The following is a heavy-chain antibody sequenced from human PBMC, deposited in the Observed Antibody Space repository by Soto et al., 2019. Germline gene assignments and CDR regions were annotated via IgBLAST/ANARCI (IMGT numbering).Heavy chain of an antibody. J-gene: IGHJ5*02. Sequence: ETLSLTCAVYGGSFSGYYWGWIRQPPGKGLEWIGEINHSGSTNYNPSLKSRVTISVDTSKNQFSLKLSSVTAADTAVYYCARAGLLRYFDWLLNNWFDPWGQGTLVTVSS. CDR1: GGSFSGYY. V-gene: IGHV4-34*01. D-gene: IGHD3-9*01. CDR3: ARAGLLRYFDWLLNNWFDP. CDR2: INHSGST.